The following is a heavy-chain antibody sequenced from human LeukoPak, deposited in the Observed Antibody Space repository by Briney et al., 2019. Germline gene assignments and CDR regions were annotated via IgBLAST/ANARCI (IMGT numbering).Heavy chain of an antibody. Sequence: GSSVKVSCKASGGTLSSYAISWVRQAPGQGLEWMGGIIPIFGTANYAQKFQGRVTITADESTSTAYMELSSLRSEDTAVYYCARDLQRGTIFGVVEGNWFDPWGQGTLVTVSS. J-gene: IGHJ5*02. CDR2: IIPIFGTA. V-gene: IGHV1-69*01. CDR1: GGTLSSYA. D-gene: IGHD3-3*01. CDR3: ARDLQRGTIFGVVEGNWFDP.